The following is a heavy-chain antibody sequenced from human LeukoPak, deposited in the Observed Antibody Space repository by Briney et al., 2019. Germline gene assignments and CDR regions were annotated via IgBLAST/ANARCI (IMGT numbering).Heavy chain of an antibody. CDR1: GFTFDDYA. CDR3: AKSKMEDVAGYFDY. Sequence: GGSLRLSCAASGFTFDDYAMHWVRQAPGKGLEWVSGISWNSGSIGYADSVKGRFTISRDNAKNSLYLQMNSLRAEDTALYYCAKSKMEDVAGYFDYWGQGTLVTVSS. D-gene: IGHD5-24*01. J-gene: IGHJ4*02. V-gene: IGHV3-9*01. CDR2: ISWNSGSI.